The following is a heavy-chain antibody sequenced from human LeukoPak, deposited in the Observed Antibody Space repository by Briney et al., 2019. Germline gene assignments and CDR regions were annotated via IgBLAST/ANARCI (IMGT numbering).Heavy chain of an antibody. V-gene: IGHV1-2*04. CDR2: INPNSDGT. J-gene: IGHJ4*02. Sequence: GASVKVSCKASGYTFTGYYMHWVRQAPGQGLEWMGWINPNSDGTNYAQKFQGWVTMTRDTSISTAYMELSRLRSDDTAVYYCARAYYDSSGYSDYWGQGTLVTVSS. CDR1: GYTFTGYY. D-gene: IGHD3-22*01. CDR3: ARAYYDSSGYSDY.